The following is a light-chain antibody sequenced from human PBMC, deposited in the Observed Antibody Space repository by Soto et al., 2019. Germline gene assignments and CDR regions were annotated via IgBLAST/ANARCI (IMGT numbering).Light chain of an antibody. Sequence: DIQMAQSPSFVSAAVGDGVSLSCRASQDISNLLAWYQQKPGKAPTLLIYATSNLQRGVPSRFSGSGSGTEFTLTISSLQPDDFATYYCQQYNSYSWTLGQGTKVDIK. V-gene: IGKV1D-16*01. J-gene: IGKJ1*01. CDR3: QQYNSYSWT. CDR2: ATS. CDR1: QDISNL.